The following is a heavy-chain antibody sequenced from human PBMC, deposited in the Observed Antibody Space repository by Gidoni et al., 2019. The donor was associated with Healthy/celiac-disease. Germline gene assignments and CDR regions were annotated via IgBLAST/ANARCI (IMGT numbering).Heavy chain of an antibody. J-gene: IGHJ4*02. V-gene: IGHV4-31*03. CDR2: IYYSGST. Sequence: QVQLQESGPGLVKPSQTLSLTCTVSGGSLSSGGYYWSWIRQPPGKGLEWIGYIYYSGSTYYNPSLKSRVTISVDTSKNQFSLKLSSVTAADTAVYYCARGGILNEDYFDYWGQGTLVTVSS. CDR1: GGSLSSGGYY. D-gene: IGHD1-1*01. CDR3: ARGGILNEDYFDY.